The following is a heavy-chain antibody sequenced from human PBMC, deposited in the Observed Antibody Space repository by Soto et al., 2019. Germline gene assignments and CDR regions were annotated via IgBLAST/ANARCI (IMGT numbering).Heavy chain of an antibody. CDR2: ISSSSSYI. Sequence: PGASLRLSFAASGFTFSSYSMNWVRQAPGKGLEWVSSISSSSSYIYYADSVKGRFTISRDNAKNSLYLQMNSLRAEDTAVYYCARDLGYYDSSGRRSAFDIWGQGT. CDR3: ARDLGYYDSSGRRSAFDI. V-gene: IGHV3-21*01. D-gene: IGHD3-22*01. CDR1: GFTFSSYS. J-gene: IGHJ3*02.